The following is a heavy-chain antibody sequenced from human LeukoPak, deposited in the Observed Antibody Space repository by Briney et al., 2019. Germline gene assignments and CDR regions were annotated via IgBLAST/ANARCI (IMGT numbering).Heavy chain of an antibody. D-gene: IGHD1-26*01. CDR1: GFTVSSNY. V-gene: IGHV3-53*01. Sequence: GGSLRLSCAASGFTVSSNYMSWVRQAPGTGLEWVSIIYSGGSTYYADSVKGRLTISRDNSKNMLYLQMNDLRAEDTAVYYCARDHYPNNWFDPWGQGTLVTVSS. J-gene: IGHJ5*02. CDR3: ARDHYPNNWFDP. CDR2: IYSGGST.